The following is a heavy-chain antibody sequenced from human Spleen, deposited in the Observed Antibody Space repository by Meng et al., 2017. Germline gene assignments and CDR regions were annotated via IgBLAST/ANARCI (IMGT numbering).Heavy chain of an antibody. V-gene: IGHV5-51*01. J-gene: IGHJ4*02. CDR1: GYSFTSYW. D-gene: IGHD1-26*01. Sequence: GGSLRLSCKGSGYSFTSYWIGWVRQMPGKGLEWMEVIYPGDSDTRYSPSFQGQVTISADNSFNTAYLHWISLRTSDTAMYYCARALSGVSDPHYFDYWGQGTLVTVSS. CDR3: ARALSGVSDPHYFDY. CDR2: IYPGDSDT.